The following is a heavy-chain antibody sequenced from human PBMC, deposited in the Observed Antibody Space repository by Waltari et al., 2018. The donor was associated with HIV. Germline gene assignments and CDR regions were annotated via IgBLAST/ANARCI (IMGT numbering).Heavy chain of an antibody. J-gene: IGHJ3*02. CDR2: IYPGDSDA. CDR1: GNNFAGYW. Sequence: EEKLVQSGAEVKAPGESLKISCKSLGNNFAGYWVGWVRQMPGKGLEWMGFIYPGDSDAVYSPSFQGRVIMSTDSSISTVYLQWSSLRASDSAMYYCARRKGDYRTAFDIWGQGTMVTASS. CDR3: ARRKGDYRTAFDI. V-gene: IGHV5-51*01. D-gene: IGHD4-17*01.